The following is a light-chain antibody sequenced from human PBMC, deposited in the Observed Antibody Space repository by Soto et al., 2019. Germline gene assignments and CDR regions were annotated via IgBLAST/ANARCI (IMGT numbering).Light chain of an antibody. Sequence: EIVMTQSPATLSVSPGERATLSCRASQSISTELAWYQQKPGQPPRLLIYSASTRATGVPATFTGSGSGSEFPLTISGLQSEDFAVYYCQQGHNWPLTFGQGTRLEI. J-gene: IGKJ2*01. CDR3: QQGHNWPLT. CDR1: QSISTE. V-gene: IGKV3-15*01. CDR2: SAS.